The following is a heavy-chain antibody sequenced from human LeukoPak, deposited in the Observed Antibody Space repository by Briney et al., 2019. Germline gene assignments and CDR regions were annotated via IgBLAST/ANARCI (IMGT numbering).Heavy chain of an antibody. V-gene: IGHV3-66*01. Sequence: GGSLRLSCVASGFTVSSNYMSWVRQAPGKGLEWVSLIYRGGSIDYADSVKDRFTISRDNSKNTLFLQMNSLRPEDTAVYYCAKDSDIAVAGSDDALDVWGQGTMVTVSS. CDR2: IYRGGSI. J-gene: IGHJ3*01. D-gene: IGHD6-19*01. CDR3: AKDSDIAVAGSDDALDV. CDR1: GFTVSSNY.